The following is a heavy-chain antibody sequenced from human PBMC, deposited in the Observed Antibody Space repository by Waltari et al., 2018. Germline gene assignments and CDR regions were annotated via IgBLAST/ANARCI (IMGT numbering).Heavy chain of an antibody. CDR3: ARDKAVADVTDY. V-gene: IGHV3-21*01. CDR1: GFTFSSYS. D-gene: IGHD6-19*01. Sequence: EVQLVGSGGGLVKPGGSLRLSCAASGFTFSSYSMNWVRQAPGKGLEGVSSISSSSSYIYYADSVKGRFTISRDNAKNSLYLQMNSLRAEDTAVYYCARDKAVADVTDYWGQGTLVTVSS. J-gene: IGHJ4*02. CDR2: ISSSSSYI.